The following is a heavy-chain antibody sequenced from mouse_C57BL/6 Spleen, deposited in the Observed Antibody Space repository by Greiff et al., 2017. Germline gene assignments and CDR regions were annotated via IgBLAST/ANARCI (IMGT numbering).Heavy chain of an antibody. D-gene: IGHD1-1*01. CDR2: IDPSDSYT. CDR1: GYTFTSYW. J-gene: IGHJ2*01. CDR3: ARGGTGVLDY. Sequence: QVQLQQPGAELVMPGASVKLSCKASGYTFTSYWMHWVKQRPGQGLEWIGEIDPSDSYTNYNQKFKGKATLTADKSSSTAYMQLSSLTSEDSAVYYCARGGTGVLDYWGQGTTLTVSS. V-gene: IGHV1-69*01.